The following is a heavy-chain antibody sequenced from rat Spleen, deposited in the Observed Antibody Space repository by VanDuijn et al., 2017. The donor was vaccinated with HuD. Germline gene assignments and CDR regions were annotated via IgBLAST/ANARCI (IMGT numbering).Heavy chain of an antibody. J-gene: IGHJ3*01. Sequence: QVQLKESGPGLVKPSETLSLTCTVSGFSLTSYPVSWVRQPPGKGLEWMGVIWGDGSTAYNSALKSRLSISRDTSKNQVFLKMNSLQTDDTGTYYCTRVASSYGGYTSYNWFAYWGQGTLVTVSS. V-gene: IGHV2-32*01. CDR2: IWGDGST. CDR1: GFSLTSYP. D-gene: IGHD1-11*01. CDR3: TRVASSYGGYTSYNWFAY.